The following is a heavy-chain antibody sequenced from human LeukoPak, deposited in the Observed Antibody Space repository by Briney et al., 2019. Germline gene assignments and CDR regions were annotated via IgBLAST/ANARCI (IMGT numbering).Heavy chain of an antibody. J-gene: IGHJ6*03. Sequence: PSETLSLTCTVSGDSISGYSWSWIRQSPEKGQEWIELIQTSGTTKYNPSLKGRVSISVDTSKTQVSLKVSSVTAADTAVYYCARRVTSKVARPNIYQFMDVWGKGTTVTVSS. CDR2: IQTSGTT. CDR3: ARRVTSKVARPNIYQFMDV. D-gene: IGHD2-2*01. V-gene: IGHV4-4*09. CDR1: GDSISGYS.